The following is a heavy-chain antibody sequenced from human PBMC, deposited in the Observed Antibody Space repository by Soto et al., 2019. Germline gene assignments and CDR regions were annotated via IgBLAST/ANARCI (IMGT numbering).Heavy chain of an antibody. CDR3: ARTSYDFLTGSSTNAVSVWFDP. D-gene: IGHD3-9*01. CDR1: GGSISSGDYY. Sequence: SETLSLTCTVSGGSISSGDYYWSWIRQPPGKGLEWIGYIYYSGSTYYNPSLKSRVTISVDTSKNQFPLKLSSVTAADTAVYYCARTSYDFLTGSSTNAVSVWFDPWGQGTLVTVSS. CDR2: IYYSGST. V-gene: IGHV4-30-4*01. J-gene: IGHJ5*02.